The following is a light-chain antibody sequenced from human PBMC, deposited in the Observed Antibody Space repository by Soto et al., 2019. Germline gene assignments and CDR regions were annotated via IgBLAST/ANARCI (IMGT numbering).Light chain of an antibody. CDR3: VAWDDSLSGHVV. V-gene: IGLV1-47*01. Sequence: QSVLTQPPSASGTPGQRVTISCSGSSSNIGSNYVYWYQQVPGTAPKLLIYRNNQRPSGVPDRLSGSKSGTSASLAISGLRSEDEADYYCVAWDDSLSGHVVFGVWTKLTVL. CDR2: RNN. CDR1: SSNIGSNY. J-gene: IGLJ2*01.